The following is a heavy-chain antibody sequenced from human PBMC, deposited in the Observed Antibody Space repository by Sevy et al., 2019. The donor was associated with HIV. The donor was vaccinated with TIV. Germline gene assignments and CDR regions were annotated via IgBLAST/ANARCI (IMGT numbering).Heavy chain of an antibody. D-gene: IGHD5-12*01. CDR3: ARGPYSGYHDYYYYYGMDV. CDR2: ISSGGSTI. V-gene: IGHV3-11*04. J-gene: IGHJ6*02. Sequence: GGSLRLSCAASGFTFSDYYMSWIRQAPGKGLEWVSYISSGGSTIYYANSLKGRFTISRDNAKNSLYLQMNSLRAEDTAVYYCARGPYSGYHDYYYYYGMDVWGQGTTVTVSS. CDR1: GFTFSDYY.